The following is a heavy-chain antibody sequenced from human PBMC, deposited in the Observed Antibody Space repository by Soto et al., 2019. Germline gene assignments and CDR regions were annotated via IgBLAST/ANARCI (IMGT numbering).Heavy chain of an antibody. V-gene: IGHV3-74*01. CDR3: ARDRITMVRGVTHYYGMDV. CDR1: GFTFSSYW. Sequence: PVGSLRLSCAASGFTFSSYWMHWVRQAPGKGLVWVSRINSDGSSTSYADSVKGRFTISRDNAKNTLYLQMNSLRAEDTAVYYCARDRITMVRGVTHYYGMDVWGQGTTVTVSS. J-gene: IGHJ6*02. CDR2: INSDGSST. D-gene: IGHD3-10*01.